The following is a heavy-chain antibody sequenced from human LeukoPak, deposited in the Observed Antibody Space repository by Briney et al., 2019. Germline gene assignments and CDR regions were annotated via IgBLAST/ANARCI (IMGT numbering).Heavy chain of an antibody. CDR3: AKGGPLGDTNRFDH. CDR2: ISSGGGNT. CDR1: GFTFSSYW. J-gene: IGHJ4*02. V-gene: IGHV3-23*01. D-gene: IGHD5-18*01. Sequence: GGSLRLSCAASGFTFSSYWMSWVRQAPGKGLEWVSAISSGGGNTDYADSVKGRFTISRDNSKNTVFLQMNSLRPQDTVIYYCAKGGPLGDTNRFDHWGQGTLVTVSS.